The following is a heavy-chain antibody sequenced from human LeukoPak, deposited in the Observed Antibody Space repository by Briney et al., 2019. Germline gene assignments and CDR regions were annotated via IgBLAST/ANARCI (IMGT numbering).Heavy chain of an antibody. D-gene: IGHD2-2*01. Sequence: KTGGSLRLSCAASGFTFSDYYMSWIRQAPGKGLEWVSYISSSGSTIYYADSVKGRFTISRDNAKNSLYLQMNSLRAEDTAVYYCAKDDSSTSHYYYYYYMDVWGKGTTVTVSS. J-gene: IGHJ6*03. CDR2: ISSSGSTI. CDR1: GFTFSDYY. V-gene: IGHV3-11*04. CDR3: AKDDSSTSHYYYYYYMDV.